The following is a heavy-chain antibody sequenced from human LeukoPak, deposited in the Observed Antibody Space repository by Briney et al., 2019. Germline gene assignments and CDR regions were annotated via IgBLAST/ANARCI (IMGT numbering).Heavy chain of an antibody. D-gene: IGHD6-13*01. CDR3: ARDSSSSWYGFLDY. CDR2: ISAFNGNT. V-gene: IGHV1-18*01. CDR1: GYTFTSYG. Sequence: SVKVSCKASGYTFTSYGISWVRQAPGQGLEWMGWISAFNGNTNYAQKLQGRVTMTTDTSTSTAYVELRSLRSDDTAVYYCARDSSSSWYGFLDYWGQGTLVTVSS. J-gene: IGHJ4*02.